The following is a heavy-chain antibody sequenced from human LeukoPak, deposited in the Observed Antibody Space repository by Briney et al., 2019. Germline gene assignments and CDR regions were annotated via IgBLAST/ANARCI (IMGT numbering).Heavy chain of an antibody. Sequence: GESLKISCEGSGYTFSSYWIGWVRQRPGKGLEWMGVIYPGDSDTRYSASFQGQATITVDKSTSTAHLQWSSLQASDTAIYYCARQPNPDFDYWGQGTLVTVSS. CDR3: ARQPNPDFDY. V-gene: IGHV5-51*01. CDR2: IYPGDSDT. J-gene: IGHJ4*02. CDR1: GYTFSSYW.